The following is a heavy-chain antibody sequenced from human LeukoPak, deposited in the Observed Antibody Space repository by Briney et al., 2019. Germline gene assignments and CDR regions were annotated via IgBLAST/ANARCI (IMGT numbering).Heavy chain of an antibody. CDR1: GFTFDDYA. D-gene: IGHD3-22*01. Sequence: GGSLRLSCAAPGFTFDDYAMHWVRQAPGKGLEWVSGISWNSGSIGYADSVKGRFTISRDNAKNSLYLQMNSLRAEDTALYYCAKDYDSSGYSTFGFDYWGQGTLVTVSS. J-gene: IGHJ4*02. CDR2: ISWNSGSI. V-gene: IGHV3-9*01. CDR3: AKDYDSSGYSTFGFDY.